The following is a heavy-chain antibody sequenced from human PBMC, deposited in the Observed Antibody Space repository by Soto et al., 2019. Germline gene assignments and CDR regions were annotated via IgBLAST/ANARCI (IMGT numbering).Heavy chain of an antibody. V-gene: IGHV3-7*01. CDR3: ARGPEQTTVTTYFVY. CDR2: IKQDGSEK. CDR1: GFTFSSYW. J-gene: IGHJ4*02. Sequence: GGSLRLSCAASGFTFSSYWMSWVRQAPGKGLEWVANIKQDGSEKYYVDSVKGRFTISRDNAKNSLYLQMNSLRAEDTAVYYCARGPEQTTVTTYFVYWGQGTLVTAPQ. D-gene: IGHD4-17*01.